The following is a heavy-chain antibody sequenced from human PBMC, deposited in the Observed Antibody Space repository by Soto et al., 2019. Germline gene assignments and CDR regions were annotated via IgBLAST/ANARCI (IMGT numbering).Heavy chain of an antibody. V-gene: IGHV3-74*01. CDR2: ISHDGSGT. D-gene: IGHD3-3*01. J-gene: IGHJ6*02. CDR3: AKGGATIFGVVMDV. Sequence: GGSLRLSCAASGFTFSNYWMHWVRQVPGRGLVWVSRISHDGSGTSYADSVKGRFTISRDNAKNTVYLQMNSLRAEDTAVYYCAKGGATIFGVVMDVRGQGTTVTVSS. CDR1: GFTFSNYW.